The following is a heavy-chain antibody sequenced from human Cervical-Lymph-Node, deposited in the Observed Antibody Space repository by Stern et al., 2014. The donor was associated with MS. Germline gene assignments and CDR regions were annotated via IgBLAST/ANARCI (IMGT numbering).Heavy chain of an antibody. V-gene: IGHV4-39*01. CDR2: IYYTGST. Sequence: QLQLQESGPGVVKSSETLSLTCAVSGASISSNSYYWGWIRQAPGKGLEYIGSIYYTGSTDYNPSLKSRLTMSVDTSRNQFSRRLSSVTAADTAVYYCAGRGGYDYSYVPGQPPAQPSWGQGTLVTVSS. CDR3: AGRGGYDYSYVPGQPPAQPS. CDR1: GASISSNSYY. J-gene: IGHJ4*01. D-gene: IGHD5-12*01.